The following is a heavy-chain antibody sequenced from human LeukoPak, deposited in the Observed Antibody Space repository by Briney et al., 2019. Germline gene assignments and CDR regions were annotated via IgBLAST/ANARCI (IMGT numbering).Heavy chain of an antibody. CDR2: INPSGGST. D-gene: IGHD5-18*01. Sequence: GASVKVSCKASGYTFTSYYMHWVRQAPGQGLEWMGMINPSGGSTSYAQKFQGRVTMTRDTSTSTVYMELSSLRSEDTAVYYCARVETAMAHDYWGQGTLVTVSS. CDR3: ARVETAMAHDY. CDR1: GYTFTSYY. J-gene: IGHJ4*02. V-gene: IGHV1-46*01.